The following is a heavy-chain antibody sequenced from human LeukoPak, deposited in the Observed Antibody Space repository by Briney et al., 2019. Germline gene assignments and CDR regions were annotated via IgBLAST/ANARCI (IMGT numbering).Heavy chain of an antibody. CDR2: TYYRSKWYN. J-gene: IGHJ5*02. CDR3: ARVPRTGQSNWFDP. Sequence: SQTLSLTCAISGDSVSSNSAAWNWIRQSPSRGLEWLGRTYYRSKWYNEYAVSVKSRITINPDTSKNQFSLQLNSVTPEDTAVYYCARVPRTGQSNWFDPWGQGTLVTVSS. CDR1: GDSVSSNSAA. D-gene: IGHD1-14*01. V-gene: IGHV6-1*01.